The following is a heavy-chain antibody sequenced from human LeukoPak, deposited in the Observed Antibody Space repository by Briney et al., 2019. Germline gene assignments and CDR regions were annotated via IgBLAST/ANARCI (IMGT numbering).Heavy chain of an antibody. J-gene: IGHJ4*02. V-gene: IGHV3-74*01. CDR3: VNLKIATLGTNG. Sequence: PGGSLRLSCAASGFTFSSYWMHWVRQAPGKGLVWVSNINSDGSNTNYADSVRGRFTISRDNAKNTLYLQMNSLRAEDTAVYYCVNLKIATLGTNGWGQGTLVTVSS. CDR1: GFTFSSYW. CDR2: INSDGSNT. D-gene: IGHD6-13*01.